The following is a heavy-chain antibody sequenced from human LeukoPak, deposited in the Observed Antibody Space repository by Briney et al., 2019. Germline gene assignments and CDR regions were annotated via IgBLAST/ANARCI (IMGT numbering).Heavy chain of an antibody. V-gene: IGHV3-7*03. CDR2: IKQDGSAK. J-gene: IGHJ5*02. CDR1: GFTLSSYW. Sequence: GGSLRLSCAASGFTLSSYWMSWVRQAPGKGLEWVANIKQDGSAKDYVDSVKGRFAISRENAKNSLYLQMNSLRVEDTAVYYCARDVAVADKKYFDPWGQGTLVTVSS. D-gene: IGHD2-15*01. CDR3: ARDVAVADKKYFDP.